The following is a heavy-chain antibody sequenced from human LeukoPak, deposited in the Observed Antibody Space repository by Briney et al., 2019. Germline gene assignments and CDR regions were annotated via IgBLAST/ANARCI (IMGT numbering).Heavy chain of an antibody. CDR3: AKDAHSGSYFDY. Sequence: HSGGSLRLSCAASGFTFSSNAMCWVRQAPGKGLEWVSLINGTGGTTYYADSVKGRLTISRDNSKNTLYLQMNSLRVEDTAVYYCAKDAHSGSYFDYWGQGILVTVSS. CDR1: GFTFSSNA. D-gene: IGHD1-26*01. J-gene: IGHJ4*01. CDR2: INGTGGTT. V-gene: IGHV3-23*01.